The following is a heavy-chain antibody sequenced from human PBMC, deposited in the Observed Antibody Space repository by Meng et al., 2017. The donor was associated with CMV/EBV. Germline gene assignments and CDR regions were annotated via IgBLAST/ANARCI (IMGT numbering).Heavy chain of an antibody. CDR2: IYYSGST. D-gene: IGHD6-13*01. Sequence: SETLSLTCTVSGGSVSSGSYYWSWIRQPPGKGLEWIGYIYYSGSTNYNPSLKSRVTISVDTSKNQFSLKLSSVTAADTAVYYCARGTEQLDIDYWGQGTLVTVSS. CDR1: GGSVSSGSYY. CDR3: ARGTEQLDIDY. J-gene: IGHJ4*02. V-gene: IGHV4-61*01.